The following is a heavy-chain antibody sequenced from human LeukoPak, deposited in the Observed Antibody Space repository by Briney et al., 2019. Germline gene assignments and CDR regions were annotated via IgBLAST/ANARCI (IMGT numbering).Heavy chain of an antibody. V-gene: IGHV3-23*01. D-gene: IGHD3-16*01. CDR2: ISGRDGST. Sequence: GGSLRLSCAASGFTFSSYAMSWVRQAPGKGLEWVSNISGRDGSTYYADSVKGRFTISRDNSKNTLYLQMNSLRAEDTAVYYCAKGGTFGGGYFDYWGQGTLVTVSS. CDR1: GFTFSSYA. CDR3: AKGGTFGGGYFDY. J-gene: IGHJ4*02.